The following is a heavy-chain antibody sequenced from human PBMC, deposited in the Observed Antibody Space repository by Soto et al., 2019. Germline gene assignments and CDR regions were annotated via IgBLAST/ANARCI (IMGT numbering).Heavy chain of an antibody. J-gene: IGHJ5*02. D-gene: IGHD6-13*01. Sequence: SQTPSLTSAISGDSVSTNSATWDWIRPSPSKGLEWLGRTSYRTKCYNDYQESAQGRITINPDTSTTPLSLQLNSVTPDDAAVYYSAALIGNSWLFTWGQGTLV. V-gene: IGHV6-1*01. CDR1: GDSVSTNSAT. CDR3: AALIGNSWLFT. CDR2: TSYRTKCYN.